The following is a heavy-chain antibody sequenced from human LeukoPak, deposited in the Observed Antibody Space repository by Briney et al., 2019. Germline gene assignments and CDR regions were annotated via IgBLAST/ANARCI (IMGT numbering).Heavy chain of an antibody. D-gene: IGHD1-26*01. CDR3: ARVDSGSYSLDY. V-gene: IGHV1-69*04. J-gene: IGHJ4*02. CDR2: IIPILGIA. Sequence: SVKVSCKASGGTFSSYAISWVRQAPGQGLEWMGRIIPILGIANYAQKFQGRVTITADKSTSTAYMELSSLRSEDTAVYYCARVDSGSYSLDYWGQGTLVTVSS. CDR1: GGTFSSYA.